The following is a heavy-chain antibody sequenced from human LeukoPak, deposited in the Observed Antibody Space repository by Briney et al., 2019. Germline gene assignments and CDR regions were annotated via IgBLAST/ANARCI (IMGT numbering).Heavy chain of an antibody. D-gene: IGHD2-2*01. CDR1: GGTFSSYA. J-gene: IGHJ4*02. Sequence: ASVKVSCKASGGTFSSYAISWVRQAPGQGLEWMGGIIPIFGTANYAQKFQGRVTITADESTSTAYMELSSLRSEDTAVYYCARSGGWDIVVVPAAKGGYYFDYWGQGTLVTVSS. CDR3: ARSGGWDIVVVPAAKGGYYFDY. V-gene: IGHV1-69*13. CDR2: IIPIFGTA.